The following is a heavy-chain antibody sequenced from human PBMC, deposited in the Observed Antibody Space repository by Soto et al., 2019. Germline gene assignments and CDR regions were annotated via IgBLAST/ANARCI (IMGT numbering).Heavy chain of an antibody. CDR2: ISGDGSST. D-gene: IGHD2-2*02. J-gene: IGHJ5*02. CDR3: VRKIPAAINWFDP. V-gene: IGHV3-74*01. CDR1: GFTFSSYW. Sequence: LRLSCAAAGFTFSSYWMHWVRQAPGKGLVWVSRISGDGSSTNYADSVKGRFTISRDNAKNTLYLQMNSLRAEDTAVYYCVRKIPAAINWFDPWGQGTLVTVSS.